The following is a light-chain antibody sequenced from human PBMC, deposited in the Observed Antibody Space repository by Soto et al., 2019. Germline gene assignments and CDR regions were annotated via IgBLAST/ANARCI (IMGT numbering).Light chain of an antibody. V-gene: IGKV3-15*01. J-gene: IGKJ4*01. CDR2: GAS. CDR1: QSVSSN. CDR3: QQYKNWPPLT. Sequence: EILMTQSPATLSVSPGERATLSCRASQSVSSNLAWYQQKPGQAPRLLIYGASTRATGIPARFSGSGSGTEFTLTISSLQSEDFAVYYCQQYKNWPPLTFGGGTKVELK.